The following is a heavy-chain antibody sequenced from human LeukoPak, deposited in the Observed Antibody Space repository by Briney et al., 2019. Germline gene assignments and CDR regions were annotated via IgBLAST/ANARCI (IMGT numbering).Heavy chain of an antibody. Sequence: GGSLRLSCAASGFDFAGRRMNWVRQTPGKGLEGLSHISSSGDTMFYAESVEGRFTIARDNAKNSMYLEMNSLRVEDTAMYYCASIDYDYWGQGTLVTVS. CDR3: ASIDYDY. D-gene: IGHD3-16*02. CDR2: ISSSGDTM. CDR1: GFDFAGRR. V-gene: IGHV3-48*04. J-gene: IGHJ4*02.